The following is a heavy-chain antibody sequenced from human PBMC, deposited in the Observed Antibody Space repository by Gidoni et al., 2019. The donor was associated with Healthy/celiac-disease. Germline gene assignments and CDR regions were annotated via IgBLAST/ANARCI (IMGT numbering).Heavy chain of an antibody. CDR1: GGSISSGGYY. J-gene: IGHJ4*02. CDR3: ARVHRADYSIDY. Sequence: QVHPQESCPGLVKPSQTLSLTCTVSGGSISSGGYYWSWIRQHPGKGLEWIGYIYYSGSTYYNPSLKSRVTISVDTSKNQFSLKLSSVTAADTAVYYCARVHRADYSIDYWGQGTLVTVSS. CDR2: IYYSGST. D-gene: IGHD4-4*01. V-gene: IGHV4-31*03.